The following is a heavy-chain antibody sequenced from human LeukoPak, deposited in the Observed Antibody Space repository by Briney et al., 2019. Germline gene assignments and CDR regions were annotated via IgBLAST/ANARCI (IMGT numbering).Heavy chain of an antibody. CDR2: ITSSSSYI. V-gene: IGHV3-21*01. CDR1: GFTLSSYS. J-gene: IGHJ4*02. D-gene: IGHD5-24*01. Sequence: GGSLRLSCAASGFTLSSYSTNWVRQAPGKVLEWVSSITSSSSYIYYADSVKGRFTISRDNARNSVYLQMNSLRAEDTAVYYCAREGDGYNSPIDYWGQGTPVTVSS. CDR3: AREGDGYNSPIDY.